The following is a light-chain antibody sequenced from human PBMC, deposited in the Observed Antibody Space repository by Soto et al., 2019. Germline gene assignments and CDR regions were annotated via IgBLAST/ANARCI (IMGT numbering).Light chain of an antibody. CDR3: QSYDSSLSAV. Sequence: QSVLTQPPSVPGAPGQRVTISCTGSSSNIGAGYDVHWYQQLPGTAPKLLIYGNSNRPSGVPDRFSGSKSGTSASLAITGLQAEDEADYYCQSYDSSLSAVFGGGTQLTVL. CDR2: GNS. J-gene: IGLJ7*01. CDR1: SSNIGAGYD. V-gene: IGLV1-40*01.